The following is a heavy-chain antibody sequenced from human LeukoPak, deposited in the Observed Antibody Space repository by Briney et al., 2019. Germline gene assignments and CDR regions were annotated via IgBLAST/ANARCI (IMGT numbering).Heavy chain of an antibody. Sequence: ASVKVSCKASGYTFTGYYMHWVRQAPGQGLEWMGWINPNSGGTNYAQKFQGRVTMTRDTSISTAYMELSRLRSDDTAVYYCARYYYDSSGSSEYYFDYWGQGTLVTVSS. V-gene: IGHV1-2*02. CDR3: ARYYYDSSGSSEYYFDY. D-gene: IGHD3-22*01. CDR2: INPNSGGT. J-gene: IGHJ4*02. CDR1: GYTFTGYY.